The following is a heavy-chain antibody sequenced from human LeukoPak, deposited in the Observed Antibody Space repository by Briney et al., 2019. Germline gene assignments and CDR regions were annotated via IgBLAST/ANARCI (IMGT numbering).Heavy chain of an antibody. CDR2: INHSGST. CDR3: ARHGRYYDSSGYPLEGDAFDI. D-gene: IGHD3-22*01. CDR1: GGSFSGYY. J-gene: IGHJ3*02. V-gene: IGHV4-34*01. Sequence: SETLSLTCAVYGGSFSGYYWSWIRQPPGKGLEWIGEINHSGSTNYNPSLKSRVTISVDTSKNQFSLKLSSVTAADTAVYYCARHGRYYDSSGYPLEGDAFDIWGQGTMVTVSS.